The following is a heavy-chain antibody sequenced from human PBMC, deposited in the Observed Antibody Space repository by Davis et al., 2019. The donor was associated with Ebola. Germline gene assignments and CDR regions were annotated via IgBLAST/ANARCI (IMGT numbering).Heavy chain of an antibody. D-gene: IGHD3-22*01. CDR1: GGSVGSDY. CDR2: IYYSGST. J-gene: IGHJ3*02. Sequence: MPSETLSLTCSVSGGSVGSDYWSWIRQPPGKGLEWIGYIYYSGSTNYNPSLKSRVTISVDTSKNQFSLKLSSVTAADTAVYYCARTMIVVANDAFDIWGQGTMVTVSS. CDR3: ARTMIVVANDAFDI. V-gene: IGHV4-59*02.